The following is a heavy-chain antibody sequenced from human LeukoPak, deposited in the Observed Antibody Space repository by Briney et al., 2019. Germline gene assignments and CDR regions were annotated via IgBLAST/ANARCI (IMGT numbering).Heavy chain of an antibody. V-gene: IGHV3-7*01. CDR3: ATDRKVGTWDPRFDY. D-gene: IGHD4-23*01. J-gene: IGHJ4*02. CDR1: GFPFANYW. CDR2: INQDGGET. Sequence: GGSLRLSCAASGFPFANYWMIWVRQAPGKRPEWVGNINQDGGETNYVDSVKGRFSISRDNAKNPLYLQMNNLRPEDTAVYYCATDRKVGTWDPRFDYWGQGALVTVSS.